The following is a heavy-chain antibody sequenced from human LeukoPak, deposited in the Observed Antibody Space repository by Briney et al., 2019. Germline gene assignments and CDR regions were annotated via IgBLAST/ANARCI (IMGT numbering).Heavy chain of an antibody. CDR2: IYYNGIS. V-gene: IGHV4-59*01. CDR3: ARDWDYVWGSYRYLYFDY. CDR1: GGSISGYY. Sequence: SETLSLTCTVSGGSISGYYWSWIRQPPGKGLEWIAYIYYNGISNYNPSLKSRVIISVDSSKNQFSLKLTSVTAADTAVYYCARDWDYVWGSYRYLYFDYWGQGTLVTVSS. J-gene: IGHJ4*02. D-gene: IGHD3-16*02.